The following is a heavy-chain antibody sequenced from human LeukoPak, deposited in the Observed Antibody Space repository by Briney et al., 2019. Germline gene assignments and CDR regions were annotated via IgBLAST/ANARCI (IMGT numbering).Heavy chain of an antibody. CDR2: VDPEDGET. J-gene: IGHJ3*02. V-gene: IGHV1-69-2*01. D-gene: IGHD3-10*01. Sequence: ASVEVSCKVSGYTFTDYYMRWVQQAPGKGLEWMGLVDPEDGETIYAEKFQGRVTITADTSTDTAYMELSSLRSEDTAVYYCATGRSGSGSYYNGHDAFDIWGQGTMVTVSS. CDR3: ATGRSGSGSYYNGHDAFDI. CDR1: GYTFTDYY.